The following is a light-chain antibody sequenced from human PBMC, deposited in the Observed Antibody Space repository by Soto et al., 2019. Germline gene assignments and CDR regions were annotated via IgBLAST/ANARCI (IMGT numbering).Light chain of an antibody. CDR2: DAS. CDR1: QSLSSW. J-gene: IGKJ1*01. CDR3: QQYNTYVWT. V-gene: IGKV1-5*01. Sequence: DIQMTQSPSTLSASVGDRVTITCRASQSLSSWLAWYQQKPGKAPNLLIYDASSLESGVPSRFSGSGSWTEFTLTISSLQPDDFATYYCQQYNTYVWTFGQGTKVEIK.